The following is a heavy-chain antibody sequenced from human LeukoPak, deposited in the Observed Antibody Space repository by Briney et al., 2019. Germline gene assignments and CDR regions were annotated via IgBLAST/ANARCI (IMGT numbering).Heavy chain of an antibody. J-gene: IGHJ4*02. CDR2: VNGDGSST. Sequence: PGGSLRLSCEASGFTYSSYWMHWVRQAPGKGLVWVSRVNGDGSSTTYADSVKGRFTFSRDNAKNTLYLQMNSLRAEDTAVYYCARDNRGSLGPFDCWGQGTLVTVSS. V-gene: IGHV3-74*03. CDR1: GFTYSSYW. CDR3: ARDNRGSLGPFDC. D-gene: IGHD3-10*01.